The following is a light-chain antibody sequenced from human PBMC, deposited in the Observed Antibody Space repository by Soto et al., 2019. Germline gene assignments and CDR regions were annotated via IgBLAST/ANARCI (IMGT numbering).Light chain of an antibody. J-gene: IGKJ2*01. CDR1: QSVSSSD. CDR3: HPYGSSPPYT. CDR2: GAS. V-gene: IGKV3-20*01. Sequence: EIVLTQSPGTLSLSPGERATLSCRASQSVSSSDLAWYQQKPRQAPRLRIYGASSRATGLPDRFSGSGSGTDFTLSISRLEPEYFAVYSCHPYGSSPPYTFGPGTKLSIK.